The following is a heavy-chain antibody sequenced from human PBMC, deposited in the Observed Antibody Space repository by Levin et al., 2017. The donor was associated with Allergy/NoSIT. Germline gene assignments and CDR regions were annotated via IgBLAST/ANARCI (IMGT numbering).Heavy chain of an antibody. CDR1: GGTFSSYA. J-gene: IGHJ4*02. D-gene: IGHD3-22*01. V-gene: IGHV1-69*13. CDR3: ARDWHYYDSSGYSRAGAFDY. CDR2: IIPIFGTA. Sequence: SVKVSCKASGGTFSSYAISWVRQAPGQGLEWMGGIIPIFGTANYAQKFQGRVTITADESTSTAYMELSSLRSEDTAVYYCARDWHYYDSSGYSRAGAFDYWGQGTLVTVSS.